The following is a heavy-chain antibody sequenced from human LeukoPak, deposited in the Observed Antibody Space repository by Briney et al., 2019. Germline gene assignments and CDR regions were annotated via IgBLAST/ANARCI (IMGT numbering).Heavy chain of an antibody. V-gene: IGHV4-39*07. CDR1: GGSISSSSYY. CDR3: ARDSGSYYPRFDY. J-gene: IGHJ4*02. Sequence: SETLSLTCTVSGGSISSSSYYWGWIRQPPGKGLEWIGNIYYSGSTYYNPSLKSRVTISVDTSKNQFSLKLSSVTAADTAVYSCARDSGSYYPRFDYWGQGTLVTVSS. D-gene: IGHD1-26*01. CDR2: IYYSGST.